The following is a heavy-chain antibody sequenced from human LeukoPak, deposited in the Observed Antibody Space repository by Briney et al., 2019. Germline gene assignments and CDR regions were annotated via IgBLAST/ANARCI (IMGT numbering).Heavy chain of an antibody. J-gene: IGHJ6*04. CDR1: GFTFSSYA. V-gene: IGHV3-30*04. Sequence: PGGSLRLSCAASGFTFSSYAMHWVRQAPGKGLEWVAVISYDGSNKYYADSVKGRFTISRDNSKNTLYLQMNSLRAEDTAVYYCARDLGGMDVWGKGTTVTVSS. CDR2: ISYDGSNK. D-gene: IGHD3-10*01. CDR3: ARDLGGMDV.